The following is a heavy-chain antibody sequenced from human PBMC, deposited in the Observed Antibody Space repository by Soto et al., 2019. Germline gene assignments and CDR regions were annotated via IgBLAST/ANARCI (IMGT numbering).Heavy chain of an antibody. D-gene: IGHD3-16*01. CDR1: GFTFGSHW. CDR3: AGGLREGGRQKGI. Sequence: EVQLVESGGGLVQPGGSLRLSCAASGFTFGSHWMHWVRQAPGKGLVWVSRISSDGGSTTYADSVKGRFTISRDDAKRTMHQQINSRRTAEEAVYYCAGGLREGGRQKGIWGQGTMVTVSS. J-gene: IGHJ3*02. CDR2: ISSDGGST. V-gene: IGHV3-74*01.